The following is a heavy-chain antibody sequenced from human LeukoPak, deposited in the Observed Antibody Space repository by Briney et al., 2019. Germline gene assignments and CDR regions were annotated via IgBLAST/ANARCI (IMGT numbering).Heavy chain of an antibody. Sequence: ASVKVSCKASGYTFTSVDIDWVRQATGQGLEWMGWMNPNSGNTAYAQKFQGRVTMTRDTSISTAYLELSSLTSEDTAIYYCAKVGSWYGNWFDRWGQGTLVTASS. V-gene: IGHV1-8*01. CDR3: AKVGSWYGNWFDR. CDR2: MNPNSGNT. D-gene: IGHD6-13*01. J-gene: IGHJ5*02. CDR1: GYTFTSVD.